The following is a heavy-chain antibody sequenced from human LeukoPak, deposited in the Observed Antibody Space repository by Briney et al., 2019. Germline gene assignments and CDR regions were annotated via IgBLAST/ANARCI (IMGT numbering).Heavy chain of an antibody. D-gene: IGHD3-16*02. CDR3: AKDSHVWGSYRYRDFDY. J-gene: IGHJ4*02. CDR2: ISYDGSNK. V-gene: IGHV3-30*18. Sequence: GGSLRLSCAASGFTFSSYGIHWVRQAPGKGLEWVAVISYDGSNKYYADSVKGRFTISRDNSKNTLYLQMNSLRAEDTAVYYCAKDSHVWGSYRYRDFDYWGQGTLVTVSS. CDR1: GFTFSSYG.